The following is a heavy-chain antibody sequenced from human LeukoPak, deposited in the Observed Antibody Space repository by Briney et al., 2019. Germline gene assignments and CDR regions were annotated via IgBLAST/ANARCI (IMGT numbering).Heavy chain of an antibody. J-gene: IGHJ4*02. D-gene: IGHD2-21*02. V-gene: IGHV3-23*01. CDR3: AKVPKEVVRGFVVTATTPYFDY. Sequence: QAGGSLRLSCAASGFTFSDYYMSWVRQAPGKGLEWVSAISGSGGSTYYADSVKGRFTISRDNSKNTLYLQMNSLRAEDTAVYYCAKVPKEVVRGFVVTATTPYFDYWGQGTLVTVSS. CDR2: ISGSGGST. CDR1: GFTFSDYY.